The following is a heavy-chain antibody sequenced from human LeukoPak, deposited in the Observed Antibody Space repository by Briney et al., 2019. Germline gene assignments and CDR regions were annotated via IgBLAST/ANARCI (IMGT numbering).Heavy chain of an antibody. V-gene: IGHV4-4*07. CDR2: IYTSGST. Sequence: SETLSLTCTVSGGSISSYYWSWIRQPAGKGLEWIGRIYTSGSTNYNPSLKSRVTISVDTSKNQFSLKLSSVTAADTAVYYCARFEDILNLFDYWGQGTLVTVSS. CDR1: GGSISSYY. D-gene: IGHD2-15*01. J-gene: IGHJ4*02. CDR3: ARFEDILNLFDY.